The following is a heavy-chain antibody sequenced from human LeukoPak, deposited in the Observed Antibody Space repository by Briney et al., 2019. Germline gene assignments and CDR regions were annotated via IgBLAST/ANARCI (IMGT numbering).Heavy chain of an antibody. CDR1: GGSISSSSYY. J-gene: IGHJ4*02. D-gene: IGHD3-22*01. Sequence: SETLSLTCTVSGGSISSSSYYWGWIRQPPGKGLEWIGSNYYSGNTYYNPSLKSRVTISVDTSKNQFSLKLSSVTAADTAVYYCARGNDTSGHPLDYWAQGALVTVSS. V-gene: IGHV4-39*01. CDR3: ARGNDTSGHPLDY. CDR2: NYYSGNT.